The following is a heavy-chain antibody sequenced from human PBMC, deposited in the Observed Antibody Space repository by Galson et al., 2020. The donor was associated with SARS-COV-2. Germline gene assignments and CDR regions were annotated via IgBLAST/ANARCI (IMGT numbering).Heavy chain of an antibody. V-gene: IGHV3-30-3*01. J-gene: IGHJ6*03. D-gene: IGHD6-13*01. CDR1: GFTFSSYA. CDR3: ARVYSSSWYFSRYYYYMDV. CDR2: ISYDGSNK. Sequence: GGSLRLSCAASGFTFSSYAMHWVRQAPGKGLEWVAVISYDGSNKYYADSVKGRFTISRDNSKNTLYLQMNSLRAEDTAVYYCARVYSSSWYFSRYYYYMDVWGKGTTVTVSS.